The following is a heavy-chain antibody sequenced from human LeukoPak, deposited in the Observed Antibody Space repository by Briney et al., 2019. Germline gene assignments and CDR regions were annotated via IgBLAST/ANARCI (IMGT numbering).Heavy chain of an antibody. CDR1: GFTFSSYW. CDR3: ARSLWPEDY. D-gene: IGHD5-18*01. J-gene: IGHJ4*02. CDR2: IKKDGSEK. V-gene: IGHV3-7*01. Sequence: GGSLRLSCAASGFTFSSYWMSWVRQAPGKGLEWVAIIKKDGSEKNYVDSVKGRFTISRDNAKTSLYLQMNSLRAEDTAVYYCARSLWPEDYWGQGTLVTVSS.